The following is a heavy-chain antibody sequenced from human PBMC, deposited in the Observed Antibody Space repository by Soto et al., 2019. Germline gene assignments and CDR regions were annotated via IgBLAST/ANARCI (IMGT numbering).Heavy chain of an antibody. CDR1: GGSVSSGSYY. CDR3: ARGGDGYNWDY. CDR2: IYYSGRT. J-gene: IGHJ4*02. V-gene: IGHV4-61*01. D-gene: IGHD5-12*01. Sequence: QVQLQESGPGLVKPSETLSLTCTVSGGSVSSGSYYWSWIRQPPGKGLEWIGYIYYSGRTNYNPSLKSRVTISVDTSKNQFSGKLSAVTAADTAVYYCARGGDGYNWDYWGQGTLVTVSS.